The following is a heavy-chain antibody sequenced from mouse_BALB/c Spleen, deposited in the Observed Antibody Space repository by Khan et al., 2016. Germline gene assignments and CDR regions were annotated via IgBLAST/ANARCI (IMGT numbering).Heavy chain of an antibody. V-gene: IGHV3-2*02. CDR3: AIYYDYYFDY. J-gene: IGHJ2*01. CDR2: IRYSGST. D-gene: IGHD2-4*01. Sequence: VPLQESGPGLVKPSQSLSLTCTVTGYSITSDYAWNWIRQFSGKKLEWMGYIRYSGSTSYNPSLKSRISITRDTSQNQFFLRLQSVTTEDTATYYCAIYYDYYFDYWGQGTTLAVSS. CDR1: GYSITSDYA.